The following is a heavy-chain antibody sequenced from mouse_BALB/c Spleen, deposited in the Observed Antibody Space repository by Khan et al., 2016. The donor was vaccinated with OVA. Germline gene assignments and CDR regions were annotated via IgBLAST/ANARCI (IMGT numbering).Heavy chain of an antibody. V-gene: IGHV9-1*02. D-gene: IGHD2-1*01. Sequence: QVQLQQSGPELKTPGETVKISCKASGYTFTNYAMNWVKQAPGKGLKWMGWINIYTGEPTYGDDFKGRFAFSLETSATTVYLHINNLKNEDMATYYCARSRGNYLLDHWGQGTTLTVSS. CDR2: INIYTGEP. J-gene: IGHJ2*01. CDR3: ARSRGNYLLDH. CDR1: GYTFTNYA.